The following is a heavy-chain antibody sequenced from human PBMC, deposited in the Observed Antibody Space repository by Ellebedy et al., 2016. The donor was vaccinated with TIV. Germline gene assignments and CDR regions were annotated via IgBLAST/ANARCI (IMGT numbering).Heavy chain of an antibody. D-gene: IGHD3-10*01. CDR1: GGSFSGYY. V-gene: IGHV4-34*01. Sequence: MPSETLSLTCAVFGGSFSGYYWSWIRQPPGKGLEWIGEINHSGSTNYNPSLKSRVTISVDKSKNQFSLKLSPVTAADTAVYYCARKNEGWFGELLLDFWGQGTLVTVSS. J-gene: IGHJ4*02. CDR3: ARKNEGWFGELLLDF. CDR2: INHSGST.